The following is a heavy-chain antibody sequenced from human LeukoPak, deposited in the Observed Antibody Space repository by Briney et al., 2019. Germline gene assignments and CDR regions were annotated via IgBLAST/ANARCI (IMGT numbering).Heavy chain of an antibody. V-gene: IGHV4-59*01. CDR3: ARGYLGSGSYYIDY. CDR2: IYYSGST. CDR1: GGSISSDY. J-gene: IGHJ4*02. D-gene: IGHD3-10*01. Sequence: SETLSLTCTVSGGSISSDYRGWIRQPPGKGLEWIGYIYYSGSTNYNPSLKSRVTISVDTSKNQFSLELSSVTAADTAVYYCARGYLGSGSYYIDYWGQGTLVTVSS.